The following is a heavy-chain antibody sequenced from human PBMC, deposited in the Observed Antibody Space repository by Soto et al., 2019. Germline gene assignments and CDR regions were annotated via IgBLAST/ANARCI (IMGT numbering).Heavy chain of an antibody. CDR2: LIGGHYGT. D-gene: IGHD3-10*01. CDR3: AKGKSTGDIDWFDP. Sequence: GSLRLSCTASGFTLQNYAVAWVRQAPGKGLEWVSTLIGGHYGTAYSYSVKGRFTVSRDNSKNCLYLQMNSLGVEDTAMYFCAKGKSTGDIDWFDPWGQGSLVTVSS. CDR1: GFTLQNYA. J-gene: IGHJ5*02. V-gene: IGHV3-23*01.